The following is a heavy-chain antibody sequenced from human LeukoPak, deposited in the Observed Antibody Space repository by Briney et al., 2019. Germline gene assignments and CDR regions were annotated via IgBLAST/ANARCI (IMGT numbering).Heavy chain of an antibody. V-gene: IGHV4-59*01. D-gene: IGHD3-22*01. CDR1: GGSISSYY. CDR2: IYYSGST. Sequence: PSETLSLTRTVSGGSISSYYWSWLRQPPGKGLEWIGYIYYSGSTNYNPSLKNRVTISVDTSKNQFSLKLSSVTAADTAVYYCARAQNYYDSSGYYFWGRGTLVTVSS. J-gene: IGHJ4*02. CDR3: ARAQNYYDSSGYYF.